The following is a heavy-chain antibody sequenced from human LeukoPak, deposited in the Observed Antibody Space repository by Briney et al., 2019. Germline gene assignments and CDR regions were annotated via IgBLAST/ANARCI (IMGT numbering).Heavy chain of an antibody. D-gene: IGHD6-13*01. CDR1: GYTFTSYA. J-gene: IGHJ6*03. CDR2: IIPIFGTA. Sequence: ASVKVSCKASGYTFTSYAMNWVRQAPGQGLEWMGGIIPIFGTANYAQKFQGRVTITADKSTSTAYMELSSLRSEDTAVYYCARGWGDSSSWIYYYMDVWGKGTTVTVSS. V-gene: IGHV1-69*06. CDR3: ARGWGDSSSWIYYYMDV.